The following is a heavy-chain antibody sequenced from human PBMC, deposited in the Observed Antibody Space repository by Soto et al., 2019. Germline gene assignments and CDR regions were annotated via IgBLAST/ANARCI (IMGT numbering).Heavy chain of an antibody. J-gene: IGHJ5*02. CDR1: GGSINSYY. CDR2: IYSTGST. CDR3: ARGNWFDL. V-gene: IGHV4-59*01. Sequence: SETLSLTCTVSGGSINSYYWTWIRQPPGKGLQWIGYIYSTGSTNFNPSLKSRATISVDTSKNQFSLKLNSVTAADTAVYYCARGNWFDLWGSGTPVTVSS.